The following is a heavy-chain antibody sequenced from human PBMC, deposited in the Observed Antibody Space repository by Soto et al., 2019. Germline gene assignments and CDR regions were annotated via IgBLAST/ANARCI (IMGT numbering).Heavy chain of an antibody. CDR2: FRTGGDDGTT. D-gene: IGHD3-10*01. J-gene: IGHJ4*02. CDR1: GFTFSSYS. V-gene: IGHV3-23*01. Sequence: PGGSLRLSCAASGFTFSSYSMSWVRQAPGKGLEWVSGFRTGGDDGTTYYADSVKGRFTISRDNSKNTLFLQMNSLRAEDTAIYYCAKKVTSAPGSHYFDYWGQGTLVTVSS. CDR3: AKKVTSAPGSHYFDY.